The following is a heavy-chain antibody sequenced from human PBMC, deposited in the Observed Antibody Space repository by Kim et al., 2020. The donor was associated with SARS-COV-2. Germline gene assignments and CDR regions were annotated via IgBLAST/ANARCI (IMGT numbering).Heavy chain of an antibody. CDR3: ARGPNYSPFDY. Sequence: YNADSVRGRFTITRENDKNSLNLRMNSLRAEDTAVYYCARGPNYSPFDYWGQGTLVTVSS. D-gene: IGHD4-4*01. V-gene: IGHV3-11*04. J-gene: IGHJ4*02.